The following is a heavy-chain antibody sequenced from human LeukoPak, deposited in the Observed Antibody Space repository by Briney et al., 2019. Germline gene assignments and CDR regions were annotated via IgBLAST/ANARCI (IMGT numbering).Heavy chain of an antibody. J-gene: IGHJ4*02. Sequence: GGSLRLSCTASGFTFGDYAMSWFCQAPGKGLEWVGFIRSKAYGGTTEYAASVKGRFTISRDDSKSIAYLQMNSLKTEDTAVYYCTRDLTDYDYVWGSYRPLGGFDYWGQGTLVTVSS. CDR3: TRDLTDYDYVWGSYRPLGGFDY. V-gene: IGHV3-49*03. D-gene: IGHD3-16*02. CDR2: IRSKAYGGTT. CDR1: GFTFGDYA.